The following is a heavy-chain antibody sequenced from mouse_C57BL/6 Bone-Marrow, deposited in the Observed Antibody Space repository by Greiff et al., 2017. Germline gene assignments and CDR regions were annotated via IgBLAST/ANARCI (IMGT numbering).Heavy chain of an antibody. D-gene: IGHD2-5*01. CDR3: ARKGSNSAWFAY. CDR2: ISDGGSYT. CDR1: GFTFSSYA. V-gene: IGHV5-4*01. Sequence: DVQLVESGGGLVKPGGSLKLSCAASGFTFSSYAMSWVRQTPEKRLEWVATISDGGSYTYYPDNVKGRFTISRDNAKNNLYLQMSHLQSEDTAMYYCARKGSNSAWFAYWGQGTLVTVSA. J-gene: IGHJ3*01.